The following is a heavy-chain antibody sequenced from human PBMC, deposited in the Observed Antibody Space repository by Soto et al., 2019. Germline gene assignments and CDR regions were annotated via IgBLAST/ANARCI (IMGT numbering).Heavy chain of an antibody. D-gene: IGHD1-26*01. V-gene: IGHV4-4*02. J-gene: IGHJ4*02. Sequence: QVQLQESGPGLVKPSGTLSLTCAVSGGSIRSNNWWSWVRQPPGKGLEWIGEIFHSGSTNYNPSLKTRVTISVDKCKNQFSLKLSSVTAADTAVYYCARVFSGSYSDYWGQGTLVTVSS. CDR2: IFHSGST. CDR3: ARVFSGSYSDY. CDR1: GGSIRSNNW.